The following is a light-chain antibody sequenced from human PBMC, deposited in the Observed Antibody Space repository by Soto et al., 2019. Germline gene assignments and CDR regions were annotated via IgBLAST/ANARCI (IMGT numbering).Light chain of an antibody. V-gene: IGLV2-14*01. Sequence: QSALSSPASGSGYPGQSITISCTGTSSDVGGYNYVSWYQQHPGKAPKLMIYEVSNRPSGVSNRFSGSKSGNTASLTLSGLQAEDEADYYCSSYTSSSTLVFGTGTKVTVL. CDR2: EVS. CDR1: SSDVGGYNY. CDR3: SSYTSSSTLV. J-gene: IGLJ1*01.